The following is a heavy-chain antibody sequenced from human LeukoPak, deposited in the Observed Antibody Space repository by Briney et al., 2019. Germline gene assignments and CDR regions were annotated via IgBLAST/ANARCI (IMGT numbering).Heavy chain of an antibody. Sequence: PGGSLRLSCAASGISFSNYSMNWVRQAPGKGLEWVSLISSSSRFIYYGDSVKGRFTISRDNAKQSLYLQMNSLRADGTAIYYCTRAITYFYGSVTYDWFDSWGQGTLVSVSS. CDR2: ISSSSRFI. CDR3: TRAITYFYGSVTYDWFDS. CDR1: GISFSNYS. J-gene: IGHJ5*01. D-gene: IGHD3-10*01. V-gene: IGHV3-21*01.